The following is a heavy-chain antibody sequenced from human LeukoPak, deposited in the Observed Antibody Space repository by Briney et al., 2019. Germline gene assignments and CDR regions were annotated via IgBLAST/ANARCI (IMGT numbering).Heavy chain of an antibody. CDR1: GGSISSSSYY. J-gene: IGHJ4*02. D-gene: IGHD4-23*01. Sequence: KPSETLSLTCTVSGGSISSSSYYWGWIRQPPGKGLEWIGSIYYSGSTYYNPSLKSRVTISVDTSKNQFSLKLSSVTAADTAVYYCARGDGGKPMGFWGQGTLVAVSS. V-gene: IGHV4-39*01. CDR2: IYYSGST. CDR3: ARGDGGKPMGF.